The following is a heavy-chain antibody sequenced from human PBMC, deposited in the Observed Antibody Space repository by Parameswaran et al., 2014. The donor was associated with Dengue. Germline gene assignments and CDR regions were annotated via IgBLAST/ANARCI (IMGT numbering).Heavy chain of an antibody. CDR2: INHSGST. V-gene: IGHV4-34*01. J-gene: IGHJ4*02. CDR3: ARGRWELRG. D-gene: IGHD1-26*01. Sequence: VRQAPGKGLEWIGEINHSGSTNYNPSLKSRVTISVDTSKNQSSLKLSSVTAADTAVYYCARGRWELRGWGQGTLVTVSS.